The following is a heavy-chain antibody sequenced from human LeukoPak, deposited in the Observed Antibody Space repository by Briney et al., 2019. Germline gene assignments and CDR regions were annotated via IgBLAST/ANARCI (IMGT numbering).Heavy chain of an antibody. D-gene: IGHD6-19*01. J-gene: IGHJ4*02. V-gene: IGHV4-34*01. Sequence: KPSETLSLTCAVYGGSFSGYYWSWIRQPPGKGLEWIGEINHSGSTNYNPSLKSRVTISVDTSKNQFSLKLSSVTAADTAVYYCARRAGYSSGWYGYWGQGTLVTVSS. CDR2: INHSGST. CDR1: GGSFSGYY. CDR3: ARRAGYSSGWYGY.